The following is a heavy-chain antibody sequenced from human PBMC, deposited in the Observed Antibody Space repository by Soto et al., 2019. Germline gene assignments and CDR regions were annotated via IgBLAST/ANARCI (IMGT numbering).Heavy chain of an antibody. CDR1: GFTFSSYA. J-gene: IGHJ5*02. CDR3: AKAAINCWPNDLFDP. V-gene: IGHV3-23*01. CDR2: ITGSGAGS. D-gene: IGHD6-25*01. Sequence: EVQLLESGGGWLQPGGSLRLSCAASGFTFSSYAMHWVRQAPGKGLEWVSGITGSGAGSYYSDSVKGRFTISRDNSKNTLYLKMNSLIAEETAVYYCAKAAINCWPNDLFDPWGQGTLVTVSS.